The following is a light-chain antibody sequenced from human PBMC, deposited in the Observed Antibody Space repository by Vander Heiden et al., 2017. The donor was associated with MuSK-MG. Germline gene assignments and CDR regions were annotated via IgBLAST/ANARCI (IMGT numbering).Light chain of an antibody. Sequence: DIQITQSPSPLSASVGDRVTITCRASENIYTYVNWYQQKAGRAPHLLIFASDSLQSGVPSRFSGDGSGTDFTLTINSLQPDDFATYYCQHSFRTPFNFGPGTKVEI. CDR2: ASD. V-gene: IGKV1-39*01. CDR3: QHSFRTPFN. J-gene: IGKJ3*01. CDR1: ENIYTY.